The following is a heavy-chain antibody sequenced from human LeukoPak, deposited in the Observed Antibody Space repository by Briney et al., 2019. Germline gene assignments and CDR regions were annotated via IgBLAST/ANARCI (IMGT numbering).Heavy chain of an antibody. CDR3: ARVRSGGSCSLCFGY. V-gene: IGHV4-4*07. CDR2: IYTSGST. D-gene: IGHD2-15*01. CDR1: GGSISSYY. Sequence: SETLSLTCIVSGGSISSYYWSWIRRPAGKGLEWIGRIYTSGSTNYNPSLKSRVTMSVDTSKNQFSLKLSSVTAADTGVYYCARVRSGGSCSLCFGYWGQGTLVTVSS. J-gene: IGHJ4*02.